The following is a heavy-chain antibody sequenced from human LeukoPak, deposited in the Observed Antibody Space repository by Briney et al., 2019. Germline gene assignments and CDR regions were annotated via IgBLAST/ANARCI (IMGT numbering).Heavy chain of an antibody. CDR2: IYYSGST. J-gene: IGHJ4*02. V-gene: IGHV4-39*01. Sequence: NTSETLSLTCTVSGGSISSSSYYWGWIRQPPGKGLEWIGSIYYSGSTYYNPSLKSRVTISVDTSKNQFSLKLSSVTAADTAVYYCARQVPSGWYLLRARPFDYWGQGTLVTVSS. D-gene: IGHD6-13*01. CDR3: ARQVPSGWYLLRARPFDY. CDR1: GGSISSSSYY.